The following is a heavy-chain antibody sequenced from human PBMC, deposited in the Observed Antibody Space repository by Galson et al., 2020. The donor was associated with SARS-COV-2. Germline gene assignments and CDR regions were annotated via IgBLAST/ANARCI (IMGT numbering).Heavy chain of an antibody. J-gene: IGHJ4*02. CDR3: SREREGSSSRD. D-gene: IGHD6-13*01. Sequence: SETLSLTCFVSGDSVANNDYYWAWVRQPPGKGLEWIASVPHSGRTFYKPSLQSRVTISIDWSKNEVSLRLKSMTAADTAVYFCSREREGSSSRDWGQGTLATVSS. V-gene: IGHV4-39*07. CDR1: GDSVANNDYY. CDR2: VPHSGRT.